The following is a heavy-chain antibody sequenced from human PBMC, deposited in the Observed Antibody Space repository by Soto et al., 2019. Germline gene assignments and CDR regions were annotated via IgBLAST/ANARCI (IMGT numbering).Heavy chain of an antibody. CDR1: GFVFNMYW. J-gene: IGHJ4*02. V-gene: IGHV3-74*01. CDR2: INDDGTRT. Sequence: GGSLRLSCAASGFVFNMYWMHSVRQVPGEGPEWVTRINDDGTRTDYADSAKGRFTISRDNAKDILYLQMNALRVDDTAVYYCIRGPRPSSVGTGAFWGQGTLVTVSS. CDR3: IRGPRPSSVGTGAF. D-gene: IGHD3-10*01.